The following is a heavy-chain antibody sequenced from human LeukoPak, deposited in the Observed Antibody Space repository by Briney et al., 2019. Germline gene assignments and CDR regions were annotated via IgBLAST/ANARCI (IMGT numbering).Heavy chain of an antibody. D-gene: IGHD5-18*01. J-gene: IGHJ4*02. CDR2: IYYSGST. CDR1: GGSISSYY. Sequence: PSETLSLTCTVSGGSISSYYWSWIRQPPGKGLEWIGYIYYSGSTNYNPSLKSRVTISVDTSKNQFSLKLSSVTAADTAVYYCARDSGRGNTAMVNILFDYWGQGTLVTVSS. V-gene: IGHV4-59*01. CDR3: ARDSGRGNTAMVNILFDY.